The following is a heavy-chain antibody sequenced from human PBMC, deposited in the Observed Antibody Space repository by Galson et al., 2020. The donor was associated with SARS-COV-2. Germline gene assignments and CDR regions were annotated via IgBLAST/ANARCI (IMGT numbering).Heavy chain of an antibody. J-gene: IGHJ4*02. D-gene: IGHD3-10*01. CDR2: ISGSGHDS. CDR1: AFTFTTFG. Sequence: GESLKISCAASAFTFTTFGVSWVRKAPGKGLEWVSSISGSGHDSWYADSVKGRCTISRDNSRSTVFLQMNSLRAEDTALYYCAGNSGSSYYYPFDYWGQGTLVAVSS. CDR3: AGNSGSSYYYPFDY. V-gene: IGHV3-23*01.